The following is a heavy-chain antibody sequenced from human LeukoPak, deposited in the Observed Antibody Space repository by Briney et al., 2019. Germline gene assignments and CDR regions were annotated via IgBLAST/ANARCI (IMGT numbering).Heavy chain of an antibody. D-gene: IGHD6-13*01. CDR2: IFYSGSA. J-gene: IGHJ4*02. V-gene: IGHV4-39*01. Sequence: SETLSLTCTVSGGSISTSGYYWGWIRQPPGKGLEWIGSIFYSGSAYYSPSLKSRVAISVDTSKNQFSLKLSSVTAADTAVYYCARQRNVAAAGPGDFDSWGQGTLVTVSS. CDR3: ARQRNVAAAGPGDFDS. CDR1: GGSISTSGYY.